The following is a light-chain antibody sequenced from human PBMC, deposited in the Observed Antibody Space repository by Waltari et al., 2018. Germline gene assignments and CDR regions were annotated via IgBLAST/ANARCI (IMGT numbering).Light chain of an antibody. CDR3: QQYHSFSVT. CDR2: QAS. V-gene: IGKV1-5*03. Sequence: DIQMTQSPSTLSASVGDTVPITGRASQRVSPWVAWYQQKPGKAPKLLIYQASNLENGATSRCSGSGSGTEFTLTISSLQPDDFATYYCQQYHSFSVTFGGGTKVEIK. CDR1: QRVSPW. J-gene: IGKJ4*01.